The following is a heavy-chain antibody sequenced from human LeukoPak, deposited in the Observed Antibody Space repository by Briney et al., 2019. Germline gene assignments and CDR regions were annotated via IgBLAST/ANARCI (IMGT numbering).Heavy chain of an antibody. Sequence: ASVKVSYKASGYTFTSYDINWVRQATGQGLEWMGWINPNSGGTNYAQKFQGRVTMTTDTSTSTAYMELRSLRSDDTAVYYCAREIGAYYYDSSGYDYWGQGTLVTVSS. J-gene: IGHJ4*02. D-gene: IGHD3-22*01. CDR3: AREIGAYYYDSSGYDY. CDR2: INPNSGGT. V-gene: IGHV1-18*01. CDR1: GYTFTSYD.